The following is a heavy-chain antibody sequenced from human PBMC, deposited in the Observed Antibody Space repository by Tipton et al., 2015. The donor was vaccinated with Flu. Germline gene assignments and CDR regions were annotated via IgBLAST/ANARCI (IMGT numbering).Heavy chain of an antibody. D-gene: IGHD3-22*01. CDR2: ISWNSGSI. J-gene: IGHJ4*02. CDR3: AKDIAYDSNGQDY. V-gene: IGHV3-9*01. Sequence: VQLVQSGGGLVQPGRSLRLSCAASGFTFDDYAMHWARQAPGKGLEWVSGISWNSGSIGYADSVKGQFTISRDNPKNSLYLQMNSLRAEDTALYFCAKDIAYDSNGQDYWGQGTLVTVSS. CDR1: GFTFDDYA.